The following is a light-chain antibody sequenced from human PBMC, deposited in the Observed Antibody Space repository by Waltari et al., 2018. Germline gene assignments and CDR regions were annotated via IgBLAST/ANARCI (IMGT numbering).Light chain of an antibody. CDR2: DVN. V-gene: IGLV2-11*01. CDR1: SSDVGASYY. CDR3: SSYAGSSTLV. J-gene: IGLJ3*02. Sequence: QSALTQPRLVSGSPGQSVTISCTGTSSDVGASYYVSWYQQNPGKAPKLMIYDVNKRPSGVPYRFSGSKSGNTASLTISGLQPEDEADYYCSSYAGSSTLVFGGGTKLTVL.